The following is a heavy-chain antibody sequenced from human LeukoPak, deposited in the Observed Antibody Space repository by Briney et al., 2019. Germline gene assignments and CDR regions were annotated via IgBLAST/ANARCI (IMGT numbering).Heavy chain of an antibody. Sequence: GRSLRLSCAASGFTFSSYAMHWVRQAPGKGLEWVAVISYDGSNKYYADSVKGRFTISRDNSKNTLYLQMNSLRAEDTAVYYCVRSGAFGELFFYGMDVWGQGTTITVSS. V-gene: IGHV3-30-3*01. CDR3: VRSGAFGELFFYGMDV. CDR1: GFTFSSYA. D-gene: IGHD3-10*01. J-gene: IGHJ6*02. CDR2: ISYDGSNK.